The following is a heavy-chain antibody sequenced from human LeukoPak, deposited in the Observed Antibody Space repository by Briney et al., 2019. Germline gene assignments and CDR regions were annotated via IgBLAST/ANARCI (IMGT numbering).Heavy chain of an antibody. J-gene: IGHJ3*02. Sequence: ASVKVSCKASGYTFTSYGISWVRQAPGQGLEWMGWISAYNGNTNYAQKLQGRVTMTTDTSTSTAYMELRSLRSDDTAVYYCARDLPAHKGYYSGGFDAFDIWGQGTMVTVSS. V-gene: IGHV1-18*01. CDR1: GYTFTSYG. D-gene: IGHD3-10*01. CDR3: ARDLPAHKGYYSGGFDAFDI. CDR2: ISAYNGNT.